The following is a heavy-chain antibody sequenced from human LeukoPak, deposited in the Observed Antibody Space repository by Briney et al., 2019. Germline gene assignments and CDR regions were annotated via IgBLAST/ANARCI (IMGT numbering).Heavy chain of an antibody. J-gene: IGHJ4*02. CDR2: ISGSVGST. Sequence: GGSLRLSCAASGFTLSIYAMSWVRQAPGKGLEWVSAISGSVGSTYYADSVKGRFTISRDNSKNTLYLQMNSLRAEDTAVYYCAKDKGGSGWYEWGQGTLVTVSS. V-gene: IGHV3-23*01. CDR1: GFTLSIYA. D-gene: IGHD6-19*01. CDR3: AKDKGGSGWYE.